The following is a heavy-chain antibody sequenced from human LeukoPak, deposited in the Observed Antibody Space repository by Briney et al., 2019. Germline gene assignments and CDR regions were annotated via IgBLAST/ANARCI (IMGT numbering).Heavy chain of an antibody. Sequence: SETLSLTCTVSGGSITTYSWSWIRQPPGKGLQWIGNIFYRGSTNHNPSLKSRVTISVDTSKNQFSLKLSSVTAADTAVYYCARDWGGDRYGMDVWGQGTTVTVSS. CDR3: ARDWGGDRYGMDV. V-gene: IGHV4-59*01. CDR2: IFYRGST. CDR1: GGSITTYS. D-gene: IGHD2-21*02. J-gene: IGHJ6*02.